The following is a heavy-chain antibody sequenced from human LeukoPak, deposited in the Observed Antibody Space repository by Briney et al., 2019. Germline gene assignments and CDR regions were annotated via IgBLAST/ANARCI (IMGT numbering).Heavy chain of an antibody. CDR3: ARDYYGSGNYRRGLYCFDY. D-gene: IGHD3-10*01. J-gene: IGHJ4*02. Sequence: ASVKVSCKASGYTFTGYYMHWVRQAPGQGLEWMGWINPNSGGTNYAQKFQGRVTMTRDTSISTTYMELSRLRSDDTAVYYCARDYYGSGNYRRGLYCFDYWGQGTLVTVSS. CDR2: INPNSGGT. CDR1: GYTFTGYY. V-gene: IGHV1-2*02.